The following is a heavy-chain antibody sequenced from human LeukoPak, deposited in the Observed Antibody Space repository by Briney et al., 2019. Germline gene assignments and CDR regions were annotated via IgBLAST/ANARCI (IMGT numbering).Heavy chain of an antibody. CDR3: ARGASRIAAAGYYYYYYMDV. CDR1: GYTFTSYD. Sequence: GASVKVSCKASGYTFTSYDINWVRQATGQGLEWMGWMNPNSGNTGCAQKFQGRVTMTRNTSISTAYMELSSLRSEDTAVYYCARGASRIAAAGYYYYYYMDVWGKGTTVTVSS. J-gene: IGHJ6*03. V-gene: IGHV1-8*01. CDR2: MNPNSGNT. D-gene: IGHD6-13*01.